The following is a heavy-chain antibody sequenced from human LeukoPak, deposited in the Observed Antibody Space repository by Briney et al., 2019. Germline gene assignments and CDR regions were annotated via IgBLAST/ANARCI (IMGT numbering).Heavy chain of an antibody. CDR2: IYYSGST. CDR1: GGSISSYY. Sequence: PSETLSLTCTVSGGSISSYYWSWIRQPPGKGLEWIGYIYYSGSTNYNPSLKSRVTISVDTSKNQFSLKLSSVTAADTAVYYCARTDFWSGYSYNWFDPWGQGTLVTVSS. D-gene: IGHD3-3*01. J-gene: IGHJ5*02. CDR3: ARTDFWSGYSYNWFDP. V-gene: IGHV4-59*08.